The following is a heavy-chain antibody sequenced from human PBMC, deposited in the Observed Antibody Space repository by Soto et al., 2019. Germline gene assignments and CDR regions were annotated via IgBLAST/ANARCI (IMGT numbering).Heavy chain of an antibody. D-gene: IGHD3-3*01. J-gene: IGHJ6*02. CDR1: GFTVNNYA. CDR2: ISGGGGST. V-gene: IGHV3-23*01. Sequence: PGGSLRLSCAASGFTVNNYAMSWVRQAPGKGLAWVSGISGGGGSTYYADSVKGRFTISRDNSKNTLYLQMNSLRAEDTALYYCAKGHYYDFWSAKRYYGVDVWGLGTTVTVSS. CDR3: AKGHYYDFWSAKRYYGVDV.